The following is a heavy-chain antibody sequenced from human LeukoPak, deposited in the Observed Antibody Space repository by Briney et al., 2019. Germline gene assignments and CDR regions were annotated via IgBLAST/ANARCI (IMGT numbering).Heavy chain of an antibody. CDR1: GYTFTGYY. Sequence: GASVKVSCKASGYTFTGYYMHWVRQAPGQGLEWMGWINPNSGGTNYAQKFQGRVTMARDTSISTAYMELSRLRSDDTAVYYCARDRPYDFWSGYYSGGNYFDYWGQGTLVTVSS. D-gene: IGHD3-3*01. CDR2: INPNSGGT. V-gene: IGHV1-2*02. J-gene: IGHJ4*02. CDR3: ARDRPYDFWSGYYSGGNYFDY.